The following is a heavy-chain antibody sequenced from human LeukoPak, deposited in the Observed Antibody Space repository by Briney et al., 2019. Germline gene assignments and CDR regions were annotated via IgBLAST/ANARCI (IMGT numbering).Heavy chain of an antibody. D-gene: IGHD3-10*01. CDR3: ARDRVLGSGSSDY. Sequence: GGSLRLSCTVSGFTFSNYWMHWVRQAPGKGLGWVSRIRGDGGDTNYADSVKGRFTVSRDNAKNTLYLQMNSLTTEDTAVYFCARDRVLGSGSSDYWGQGTLVTVSS. CDR1: GFTFSNYW. V-gene: IGHV3-74*01. CDR2: IRGDGGDT. J-gene: IGHJ4*02.